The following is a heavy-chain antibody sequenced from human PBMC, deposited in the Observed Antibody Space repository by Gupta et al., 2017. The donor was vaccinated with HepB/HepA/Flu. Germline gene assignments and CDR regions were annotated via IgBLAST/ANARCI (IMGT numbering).Heavy chain of an antibody. CDR3: ASWGLYYDFWSGYYYY. D-gene: IGHD3-3*01. V-gene: IGHV3-21*01. CDR2: ISSSSSYI. J-gene: IGHJ4*02. Sequence: EVQLVESGGGLVKPGGSLRLSCAASGFTFSSYSMNWVRQAPGKGLEWVSSISSSSSYIYYADSVKGRFTISRDNAKNSLYLQMNSLRAEDTAVYYCASWGLYYDFWSGYYYYWGQGTLVTVSS. CDR1: GFTFSSYS.